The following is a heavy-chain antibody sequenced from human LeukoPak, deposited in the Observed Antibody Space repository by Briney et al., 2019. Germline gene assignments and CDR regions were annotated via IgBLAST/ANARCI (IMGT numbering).Heavy chain of an antibody. CDR2: IYYSGST. Sequence: SETLSHTCTVSGGSISSSSYYWGWIRQPPGKGLEWIGSIYYSGSTYYNPSLKSRVTISVDTSKNQFSLKLSSVTAADTAVYYCATRKGVYYFDYWGQGTLVTVSS. J-gene: IGHJ4*02. D-gene: IGHD1-14*01. CDR3: ATRKGVYYFDY. V-gene: IGHV4-39*01. CDR1: GGSISSSSYY.